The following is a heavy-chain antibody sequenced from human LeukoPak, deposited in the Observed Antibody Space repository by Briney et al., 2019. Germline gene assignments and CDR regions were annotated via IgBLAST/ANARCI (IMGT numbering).Heavy chain of an antibody. CDR2: IYTSGST. J-gene: IGHJ6*03. Sequence: SETLSLTCTVSGGSISSYYWSWIRQPPGKGLEWIGYIYTSGSTNYNPSLKSRVTISVDTSKNQFSLKLSSVTAADTAVYYCARHLLEYSSSSWGYYYYYMEVWGKGTTVTVYS. V-gene: IGHV4-4*09. CDR3: ARHLLEYSSSSWGYYYYYMEV. D-gene: IGHD6-6*01. CDR1: GGSISSYY.